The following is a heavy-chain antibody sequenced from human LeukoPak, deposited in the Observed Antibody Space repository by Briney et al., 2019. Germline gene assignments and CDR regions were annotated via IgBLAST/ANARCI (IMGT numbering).Heavy chain of an antibody. CDR1: GGSFSAYY. D-gene: IGHD3-22*01. J-gene: IGHJ4*02. CDR2: INHGGRS. Sequence: SETLSLTCAVYGGSFSAYYWSWIRQSPGKGLEWVGEINHGGRSNYNPSLKSRVTISVDTSKNQFSLTLSSVTAADTAVCYCARGPLLDYDGGGYYYFDYWGQGTLVTVSS. CDR3: ARGPLLDYDGGGYYYFDY. V-gene: IGHV4-34*01.